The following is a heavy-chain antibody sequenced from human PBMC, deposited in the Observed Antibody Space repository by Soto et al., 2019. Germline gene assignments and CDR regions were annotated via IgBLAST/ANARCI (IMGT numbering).Heavy chain of an antibody. V-gene: IGHV4-39*01. CDR1: GGSISSSSYY. J-gene: IGHJ4*02. Sequence: PSETLSLTCTVSGGSISSSSYYWGWIRQPPGKGLEWIGRIYYSGSTYYNPSLTSRVTISVDTSKNQFSLKLSSVTAADTAVYYCATLWGQDWGQGTLVTVSS. CDR3: ATLWGQD. D-gene: IGHD3-10*01. CDR2: IYYSGST.